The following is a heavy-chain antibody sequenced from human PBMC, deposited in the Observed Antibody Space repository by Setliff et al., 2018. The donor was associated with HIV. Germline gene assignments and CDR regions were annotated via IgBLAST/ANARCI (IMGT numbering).Heavy chain of an antibody. CDR3: ARESELRRIDS. J-gene: IGHJ4*02. CDR1: GGSVNSYH. D-gene: IGHD1-1*01. CDR2: IYKSGTT. Sequence: TSETLSLTCSVSGGSVNSYHWSWIRQPPGKGLEWIGYIYKSGTTNYSPSLKSRVTISAGPSKNQFSLKLTSVTAADTAVYYCARESELRRIDSWGQGTLVTVSS. V-gene: IGHV4-4*08.